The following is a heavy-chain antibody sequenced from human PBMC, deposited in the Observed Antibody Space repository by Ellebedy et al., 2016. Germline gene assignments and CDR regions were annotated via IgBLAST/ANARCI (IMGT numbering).Heavy chain of an antibody. Sequence: SETLSLXXSVSGGSFSGCYSYWVWNRQAPGQGLDWIGNIYPRGSTNYNQSLKSRVTISVDTANNQFFLKLSSVTAADTAVYFCARHPSGTAIDYVDVWGKGTTVTVSS. V-gene: IGHV4-39*01. CDR3: ARHPSGTAIDYVDV. CDR1: GGSFSGCYSY. CDR2: IYPRGST. J-gene: IGHJ6*03. D-gene: IGHD1-1*01.